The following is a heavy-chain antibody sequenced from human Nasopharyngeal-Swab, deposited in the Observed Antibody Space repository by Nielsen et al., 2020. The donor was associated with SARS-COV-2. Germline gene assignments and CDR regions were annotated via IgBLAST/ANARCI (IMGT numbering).Heavy chain of an antibody. J-gene: IGHJ5*02. CDR3: AKVPEPGGYQVFIWFDP. V-gene: IGHV3-23*01. Sequence: GESLKISCAGSGFTFSDYGMNWVRQDPGKGLEWVSGISGSGYSTYYADSVKGRFTSSRDNSKNTLYLQMNSLRAEDTAVYYCAKVPEPGGYQVFIWFDPWGQGTLVTVSS. CDR1: GFTFSDYG. CDR2: ISGSGYST. D-gene: IGHD6-13*01.